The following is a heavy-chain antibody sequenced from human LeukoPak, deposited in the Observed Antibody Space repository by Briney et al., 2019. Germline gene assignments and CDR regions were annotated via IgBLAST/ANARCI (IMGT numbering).Heavy chain of an antibody. CDR1: GGTFSSYA. CDR3: ARVQIMGGSNTTSAFDI. D-gene: IGHD1-26*01. Sequence: SVKVSCKASGGTFSSYAISWVRQAPGQGLEWMGGIIPIFGTANYAQKFQGRVTITADESTSTAYMELSSLRSEDTAVYYCARVQIMGGSNTTSAFDIWGQGTMVTVSS. V-gene: IGHV1-69*13. J-gene: IGHJ3*02. CDR2: IIPIFGTA.